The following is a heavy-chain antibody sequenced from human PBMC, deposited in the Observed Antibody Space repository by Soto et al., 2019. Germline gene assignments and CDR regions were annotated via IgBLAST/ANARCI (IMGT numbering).Heavy chain of an antibody. Sequence: SETLSLTCAVYGGSFSGYYWSWIRQPPGKGLEWIGEINHSGSTNYNPSLKSRVTISVDTSKNQFSLKLSSVTAADTAVYYCASLSSSPYYYYGMDVRGQGTTVTVSS. D-gene: IGHD6-6*01. CDR1: GGSFSGYY. J-gene: IGHJ6*02. CDR3: ASLSSSPYYYYGMDV. V-gene: IGHV4-34*01. CDR2: INHSGST.